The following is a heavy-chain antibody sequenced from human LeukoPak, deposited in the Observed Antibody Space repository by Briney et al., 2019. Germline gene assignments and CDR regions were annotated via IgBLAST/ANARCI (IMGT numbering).Heavy chain of an antibody. CDR1: GGSISSGSYY. D-gene: IGHD5-18*01. J-gene: IGHJ3*02. CDR2: IYTSGST. CDR3: ARAAQYPDTAMVFYAFDT. V-gene: IGHV4-61*02. Sequence: PSETLSLTCTVSGGSISSGSYYWSWIRQPAGKGLEWIGRIYTSGSTNYNPSLKSRVTISVDTSKNQFSLKLSSVTAADTAVYYCARAAQYPDTAMVFYAFDTWGQGTMVTVSS.